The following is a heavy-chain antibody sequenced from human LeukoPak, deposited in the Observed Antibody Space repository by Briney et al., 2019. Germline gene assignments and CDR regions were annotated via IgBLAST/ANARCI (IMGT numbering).Heavy chain of an antibody. CDR3: AKDLLPIVVVPAAEDY. CDR2: IRYDGSNK. CDR1: GFTFSSYG. J-gene: IGHJ4*02. Sequence: PGGSLRLSCAASGFTFSSYGMHWVRQAPGKGLEWVAFIRYDGSNKYYADSVKGRFTISRDNSKNTLYLQMNSLRAEDTAVYYCAKDLLPIVVVPAAEDYWGQGTLVTVSS. V-gene: IGHV3-30*02. D-gene: IGHD2-2*01.